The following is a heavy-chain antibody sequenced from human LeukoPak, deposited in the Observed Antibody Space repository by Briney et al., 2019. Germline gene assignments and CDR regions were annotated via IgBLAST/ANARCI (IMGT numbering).Heavy chain of an antibody. CDR2: IKQDGSEK. CDR3: ARDPTMVRGDPFDY. J-gene: IGHJ4*02. V-gene: IGHV3-7*01. Sequence: PGGSLRLSCAASGFTFSSYWMSWVRQAPGKGLEWVANIKQDGSEKYYVDSVKGRFTISRDNAKNSLYLQMNSLRAEDTAVYYCARDPTMVRGDPFDYWGQGTLVTVSS. CDR1: GFTFSSYW. D-gene: IGHD3-10*01.